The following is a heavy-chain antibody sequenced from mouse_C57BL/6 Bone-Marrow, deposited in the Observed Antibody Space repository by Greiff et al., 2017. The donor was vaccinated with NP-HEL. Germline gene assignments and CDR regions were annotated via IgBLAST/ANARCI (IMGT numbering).Heavy chain of an antibody. CDR2: FHPYNDDT. D-gene: IGHD2-1*01. V-gene: IGHV1-47*01. CDR3: ARGGNYWYYFDY. CDR1: GYTFTTYP. J-gene: IGHJ2*01. Sequence: QVQLQQSGAELVKPGASVKMSCKASGYTFTTYPIEWVKQNHGKSLEWIGNFHPYNDDTEYNEKFKNKATLTVEKSSSTVYLEVIRLTSDDSSVYYCARGGNYWYYFDYWGQGTTLTVSS.